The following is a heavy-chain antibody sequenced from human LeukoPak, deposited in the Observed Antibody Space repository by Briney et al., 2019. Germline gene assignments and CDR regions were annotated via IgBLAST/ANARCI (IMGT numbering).Heavy chain of an antibody. V-gene: IGHV4-59*01. D-gene: IGHD3-22*01. J-gene: IGHJ4*02. CDR3: ASLDYYDSSGYRFDY. CDR2: IYYSGST. CDR1: GGSISSYY. Sequence: PSETLSLTCTVSGGSISSYYWSWIRQPPGKGLEWIEYIYYSGSTNYNPSLKSRVTISVYTSKNQFSLKLSSVTAADTAVYYCASLDYYDSSGYRFDYWGQGTLVTVSS.